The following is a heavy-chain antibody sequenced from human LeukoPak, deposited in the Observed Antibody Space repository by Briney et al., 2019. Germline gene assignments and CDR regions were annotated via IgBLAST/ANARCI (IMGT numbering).Heavy chain of an antibody. J-gene: IGHJ6*03. Sequence: SQTLSLTCTVSGGSISSGGYYWSWIRQPPGKGLEWIGYIYHSGSTYYNPSPKSRVTISVDRSKNQFSLKLSSVTAADTAVYYCARQQEVYYMDVWGKGTTVTVSS. CDR1: GGSISSGGYY. CDR2: IYHSGST. CDR3: ARQQEVYYMDV. D-gene: IGHD1/OR15-1a*01. V-gene: IGHV4-30-2*01.